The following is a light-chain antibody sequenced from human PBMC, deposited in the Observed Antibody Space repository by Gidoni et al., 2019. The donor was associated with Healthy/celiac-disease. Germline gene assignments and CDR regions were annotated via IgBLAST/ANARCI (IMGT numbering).Light chain of an antibody. J-gene: IGKJ4*01. CDR3: QQYDNLPLT. V-gene: IGKV1-33*01. Sequence: DIQMTQSPSSLSASVGDRVTRTCQASQDISNYLNWYQQKPGKAPKLLIYDASNLETGVPSRFSGSGSGIDFTVTISSPQPEDIATYYCQQYDNLPLTFGGGTKVEIK. CDR2: DAS. CDR1: QDISNY.